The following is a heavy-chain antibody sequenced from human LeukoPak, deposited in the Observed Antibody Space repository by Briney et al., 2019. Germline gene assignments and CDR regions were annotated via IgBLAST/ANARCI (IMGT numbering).Heavy chain of an antibody. D-gene: IGHD6-19*01. V-gene: IGHV3-30-3*01. CDR3: ARDRRAIAVAGGSDY. CDR1: GFTFSSYA. CDR2: ISYDGSNK. Sequence: PGRSLRLSCAASGFTFSSYAMHWVRQAPGKGLTWVAVISYDGSNKYYADSVKGRFTISRDNSKNTLYLQMNSLRAEDTAVYYCARDRRAIAVAGGSDYWGQGTLVTVSS. J-gene: IGHJ4*02.